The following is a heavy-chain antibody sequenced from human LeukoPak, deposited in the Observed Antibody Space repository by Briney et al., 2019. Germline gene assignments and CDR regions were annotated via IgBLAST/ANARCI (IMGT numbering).Heavy chain of an antibody. D-gene: IGHD4-11*01. V-gene: IGHV4-39*07. Sequence: SPSETLSLTCTVSGGSISSGYYYWSWTRQPPGKGLEWIGSIYYSGSTYYNPSLKSRVTISVDTSKNQFSLKLSSVTAADTAVYYCASIIQSPYYGMDVWGQGTTVTVSS. CDR1: GGSISSGYYY. CDR2: IYYSGST. CDR3: ASIIQSPYYGMDV. J-gene: IGHJ6*02.